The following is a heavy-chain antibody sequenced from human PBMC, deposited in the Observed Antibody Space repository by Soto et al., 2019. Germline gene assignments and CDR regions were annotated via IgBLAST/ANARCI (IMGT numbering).Heavy chain of an antibody. D-gene: IGHD2-15*01. V-gene: IGHV1-69*06. CDR1: GYTFTSYG. CDR3: AREYCSGGSCHYYYYGMDV. CDR2: IIPIFGTA. J-gene: IGHJ6*02. Sequence: SVKVSCKASGYTFTSYGISWVRQAPGQGLEWMGGIIPIFGTANYAQKFQGRVTITADKSTSTAYMELSSLRSEDTAVYYCAREYCSGGSCHYYYYGMDVWGQGTTVTVSS.